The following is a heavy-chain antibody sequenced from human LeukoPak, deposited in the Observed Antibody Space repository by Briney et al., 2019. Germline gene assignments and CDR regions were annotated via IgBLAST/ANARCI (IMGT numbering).Heavy chain of an antibody. CDR3: ARGYYYNMDV. CDR1: GFTFSGYS. V-gene: IGHV3-21*01. Sequence: GRSLRLPCAASGFTFSGYSMNWVRQAPGKGLEWVSCISSSGVYIYYADSMKGRFTISRDNAKNSLYLQMNGLRAEDTAVYYCARGYYYNMDVWGQGTTVTVSS. J-gene: IGHJ6*02. CDR2: ISSSGVYI.